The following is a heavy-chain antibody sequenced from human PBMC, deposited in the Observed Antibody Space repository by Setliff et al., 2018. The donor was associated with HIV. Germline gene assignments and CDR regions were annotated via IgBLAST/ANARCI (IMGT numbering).Heavy chain of an antibody. Sequence: AETLSLTCIVSGGSINSTSYYWGWIRQPPGQGLEWIGSISYSGDTFYNTSLKTRITISVDTSKNHLSLKVSSLTAADTAVYYCARAPYYDYRGLAVYYFDCWGQGTLVTVSS. CDR2: ISYSGDT. J-gene: IGHJ4*02. V-gene: IGHV4-39*07. D-gene: IGHD3-22*01. CDR1: GGSINSTSYY. CDR3: ARAPYYDYRGLAVYYFDC.